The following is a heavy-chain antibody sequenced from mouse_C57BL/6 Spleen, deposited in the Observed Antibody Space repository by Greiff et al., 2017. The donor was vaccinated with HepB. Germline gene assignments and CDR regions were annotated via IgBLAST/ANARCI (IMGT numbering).Heavy chain of an antibody. Sequence: QVQLQQSGAELVRPGTSVKMSCKASGYTFTNYWIGWAKQRPGHGLEWIGDIYPGGGYTNYNEKFKGKATLTADKSSSTAYMQFSSLTSEDSAIYYCARRGNYDGMDYWGQGTSVTVSS. D-gene: IGHD2-1*01. CDR1: GYTFTNYW. J-gene: IGHJ4*01. CDR2: IYPGGGYT. CDR3: ARRGNYDGMDY. V-gene: IGHV1-63*01.